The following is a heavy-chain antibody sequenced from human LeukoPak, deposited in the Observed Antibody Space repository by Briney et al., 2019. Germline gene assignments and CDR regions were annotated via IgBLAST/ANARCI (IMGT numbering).Heavy chain of an antibody. CDR2: IFYDGSKE. CDR1: GFTFSTYG. D-gene: IGHD3-16*01. V-gene: IGHV3-33*01. CDR3: ARDSWGGGTQVDF. Sequence: GGSLRLSCAASGFTFSTYGFHWVRQAPGKGLEWVAAIFYDGSKEFYTDSVKGRFTISRDNSKNTLYLLMNSLRAEDTAVYYCARDSWGGGTQVDFWGQGTLVTVSS. J-gene: IGHJ4*02.